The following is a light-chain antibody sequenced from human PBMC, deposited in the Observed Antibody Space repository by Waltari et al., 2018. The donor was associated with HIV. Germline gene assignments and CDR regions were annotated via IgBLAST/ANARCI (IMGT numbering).Light chain of an antibody. V-gene: IGLV3-1*01. Sequence: SFELHQPPPVSVSPGQTASIPCPGANLGATYACWYQQKPGQSPLLGIYQDNKRPSGIPERFSGSNSGNTATLTISGAQAMDEADYYCQAWDSNTAVFGGGTKLTVL. CDR3: QAWDSNTAV. CDR1: NLGATY. CDR2: QDN. J-gene: IGLJ2*01.